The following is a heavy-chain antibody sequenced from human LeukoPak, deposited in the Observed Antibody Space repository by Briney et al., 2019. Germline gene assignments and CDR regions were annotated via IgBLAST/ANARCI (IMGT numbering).Heavy chain of an antibody. J-gene: IGHJ3*02. Sequence: GGSLRLSCAASGFTFSSYWMSWVRQAPGKGLEWVANIKQDGSEKYYVDSVKGRFTISRDNAKNSLYLQMNSLRAEDTAVYYCARDQTYYDYVWGFEAFDIWGQGTMVTVSS. CDR1: GFTFSSYW. CDR2: IKQDGSEK. V-gene: IGHV3-7*01. CDR3: ARDQTYYDYVWGFEAFDI. D-gene: IGHD3-16*01.